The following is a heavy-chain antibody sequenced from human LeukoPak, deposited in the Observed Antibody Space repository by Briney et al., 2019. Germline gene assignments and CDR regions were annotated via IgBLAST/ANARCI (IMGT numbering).Heavy chain of an antibody. CDR2: IHPSGGST. Sequence: ASVKVSFKGSGYTFTSYYMHWVRQARGQGLEWMGIIHPSGGSTSYAQKLQGRVTMTRNMSTSTVYMEPSSLRSEGTAVYYCATVSFWGQGTLVTVSS. CDR1: GYTFTSYY. V-gene: IGHV1-46*01. J-gene: IGHJ4*02. CDR3: ATVSF.